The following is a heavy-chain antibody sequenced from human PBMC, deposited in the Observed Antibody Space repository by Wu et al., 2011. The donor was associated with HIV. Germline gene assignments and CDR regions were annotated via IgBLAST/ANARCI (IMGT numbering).Heavy chain of an antibody. V-gene: IGHV1-46*01. CDR3: ARRSGSYPDAFDI. CDR1: GYTFTSYY. Sequence: QVQLVQSGAEVKKPGASVKVSCKASGYTFTSYYMHWVRQAPGQGLEWMGIISPSGGSTNYAQKFQGRVTMTRDTSISTAYMELSRLRSDDTAVYYCARRSGSYPDAFDIWGQGTMVTVSS. CDR2: ISPSGGST. D-gene: IGHD1-26*01. J-gene: IGHJ3*02.